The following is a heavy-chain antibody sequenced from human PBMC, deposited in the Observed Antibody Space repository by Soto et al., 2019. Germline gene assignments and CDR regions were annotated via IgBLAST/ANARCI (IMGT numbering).Heavy chain of an antibody. V-gene: IGHV6-1*01. J-gene: IGHJ3*02. CDR2: TYYRSKWYN. Sequence: SQTLSLTCAISGDSVSSNSAAWNWIRQSPSRGLEWMGSTYYRSKWYNDYAVSVKSRITINPDTSKNQFSLQLNSVTPEDTAVYYCARESGYDSSGYYYGVHDAFDIWGQGTMVTVSS. CDR1: GDSVSSNSAA. CDR3: ARESGYDSSGYYYGVHDAFDI. D-gene: IGHD3-22*01.